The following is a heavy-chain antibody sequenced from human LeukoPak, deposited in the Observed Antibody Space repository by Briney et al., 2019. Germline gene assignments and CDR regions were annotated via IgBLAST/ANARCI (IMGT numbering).Heavy chain of an antibody. V-gene: IGHV3-66*01. D-gene: IGHD5/OR15-5a*01. CDR1: GFTVSSNY. J-gene: IGHJ6*02. Sequence: GGSLRLSCAASGFTVSSNYMSWVRQAPGKGLEWVSVIYSGGSTYYADSVKGRFTISRDNSKNTLYLQMNSLRAEDTAVYYCARKGSNYYYGMDVWGQGTTVTVSS. CDR3: ARKGSNYYYGMDV. CDR2: IYSGGST.